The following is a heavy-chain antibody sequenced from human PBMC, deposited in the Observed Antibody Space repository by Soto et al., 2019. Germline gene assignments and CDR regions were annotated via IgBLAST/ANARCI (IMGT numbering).Heavy chain of an antibody. CDR1: GYTFTSYG. CDR3: ARIRQEYDSSGYYTDAFDI. V-gene: IGHV1-18*01. CDR2: ISAYNGNT. D-gene: IGHD3-22*01. J-gene: IGHJ3*02. Sequence: GASVKVSCKASGYTFTSYGISWVRQAPGQGLEWMGWISAYNGNTNYAQKLQGRVTMTTDTSTSTAYMELRSLRSDDTAVYYCARIRQEYDSSGYYTDAFDIWGQGTMVTVSS.